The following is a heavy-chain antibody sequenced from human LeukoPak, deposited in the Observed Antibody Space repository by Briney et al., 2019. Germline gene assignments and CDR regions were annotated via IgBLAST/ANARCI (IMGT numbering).Heavy chain of an antibody. D-gene: IGHD3-3*01. J-gene: IGHJ6*02. Sequence: GGSLRLYCAASGFTFSSYAMRWVRQAPGKGLEWVSAISGSGGSTYYADSVKGRFTISRDNSKNTLYLQMNSLRAEDTAVYYCAKSHYDFWSGYSYYYYGMDVWGQGTTVTVSS. CDR3: AKSHYDFWSGYSYYYYGMDV. CDR1: GFTFSSYA. CDR2: ISGSGGST. V-gene: IGHV3-23*01.